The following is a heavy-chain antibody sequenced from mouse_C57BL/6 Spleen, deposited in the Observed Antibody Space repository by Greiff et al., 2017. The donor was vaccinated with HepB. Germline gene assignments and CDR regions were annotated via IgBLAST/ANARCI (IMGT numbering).Heavy chain of an antibody. J-gene: IGHJ1*03. D-gene: IGHD1-1*01. CDR2: IHPNSGST. V-gene: IGHV1-64*01. CDR1: GYTFTSYW. CDR3: ARWRVLLPSGGYFDV. Sequence: QVQLQQPGAELVKPGASVKLSCKASGYTFTSYWMHWVKQRPGQGLEWIGMIHPNSGSTNYNEKFKSKATLTVDKSSSTAYMQLSSLTSEDSAVYYCARWRVLLPSGGYFDVWGTGTTVTVSS.